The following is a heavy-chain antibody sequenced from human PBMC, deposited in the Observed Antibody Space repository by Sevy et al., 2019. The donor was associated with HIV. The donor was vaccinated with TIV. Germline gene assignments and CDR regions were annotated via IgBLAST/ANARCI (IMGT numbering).Heavy chain of an antibody. CDR1: GGSISSSSYY. Sequence: SETLSLTCTVSGGSISSSSYYWGWIRQPPGKGLEWIGSIYYSGSTYYNPSLKSRVTISVDTSKNQFPLKLSSVTAADTAVYYCARRSLIAAAGTTDYWGQGTLVTVSS. V-gene: IGHV4-39*01. CDR2: IYYSGST. CDR3: ARRSLIAAAGTTDY. D-gene: IGHD6-13*01. J-gene: IGHJ4*02.